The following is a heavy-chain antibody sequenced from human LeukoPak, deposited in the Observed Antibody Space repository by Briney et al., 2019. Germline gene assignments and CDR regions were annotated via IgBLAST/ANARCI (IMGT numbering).Heavy chain of an antibody. V-gene: IGHV4-30-4*01. J-gene: IGHJ2*01. D-gene: IGHD1-26*01. CDR2: IYYSGST. CDR1: GGSISSGDYY. Sequence: SETLSLTCTVSGGSISSGDYYWSWIRQPPGKGLEWIGYIYYSGSTYYNPSLKSRVTISVDTSKNQFSLKLSSVTAADTAVYYCARVSSGSYLDWYFDLWGRGTLDTVSS. CDR3: ARVSSGSYLDWYFDL.